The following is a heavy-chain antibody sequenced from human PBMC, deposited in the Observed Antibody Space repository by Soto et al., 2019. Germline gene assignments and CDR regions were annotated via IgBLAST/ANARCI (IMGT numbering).Heavy chain of an antibody. CDR2: IYHSGRT. D-gene: IGHD2-2*01. CDR1: GGSISSGGYS. Sequence: QLQLQESGSGLVKPSQTLSLTCAVSGGSISSGGYSWSWIRQPPGKGLEWIGYIYHSGRTYYNPSPXNXXTLSVDRYKNQVSLKLSSVTTADTAVYYCARVPDRWGQGTLVTVSS. J-gene: IGHJ5*02. CDR3: ARVPDR. V-gene: IGHV4-30-2*01.